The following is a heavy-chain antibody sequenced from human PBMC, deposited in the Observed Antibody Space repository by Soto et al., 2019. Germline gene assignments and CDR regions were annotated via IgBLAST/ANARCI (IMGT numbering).Heavy chain of an antibody. CDR1: GDSVSSNSAX. J-gene: IGHJ4*02. CDR3: AREANAIRHLDY. Sequence: SQTLSLTCAISGDSVSSNSAXWNWIRQSPSRGLEWLGRTYYRSKWYNDYAVSVKSRITINPDHYKNQFSLQLNSVTPEDTAVYYCAREANAIRHLDYWGQGTLVTVSS. CDR2: TYYRSKWYN. V-gene: IGHV6-1*01. D-gene: IGHD2-8*01.